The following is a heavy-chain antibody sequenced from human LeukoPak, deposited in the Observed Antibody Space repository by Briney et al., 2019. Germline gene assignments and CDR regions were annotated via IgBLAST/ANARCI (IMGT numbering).Heavy chain of an antibody. J-gene: IGHJ6*03. CDR3: AREGGWSVYYMDV. CDR2: INPNTGGT. D-gene: IGHD6-19*01. Sequence: VSVKVSCKASGYTFTGYYMHWGRQAPGQGLEWMGWINPNTGGTNYAQKFQGRVTMTRETSISTDYMEMSRLRSDDTAVYYCAREGGWSVYYMDVWGKGTTVTVSS. V-gene: IGHV1-2*02. CDR1: GYTFTGYY.